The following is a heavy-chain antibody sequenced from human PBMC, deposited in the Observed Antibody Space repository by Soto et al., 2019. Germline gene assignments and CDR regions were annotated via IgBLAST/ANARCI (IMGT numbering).Heavy chain of an antibody. Sequence: PWGSLRLSCAASGFTFSSYSISFFRQSPFKGLEWVSGFRTGGDDGTTYYADSVKGRFTISRDNSKNTLFLQMNSLRAEDTAIYYCAKKVNSGPGSQYFDYWGQGTLVTVSS. D-gene: IGHD3-10*01. J-gene: IGHJ4*02. CDR3: AKKVNSGPGSQYFDY. CDR1: GFTFSSYS. V-gene: IGHV3-23*01. CDR2: FRTGGDDGTT.